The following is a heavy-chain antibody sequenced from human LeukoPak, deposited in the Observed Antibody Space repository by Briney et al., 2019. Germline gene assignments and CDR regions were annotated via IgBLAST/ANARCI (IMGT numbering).Heavy chain of an antibody. D-gene: IGHD2-2*01. V-gene: IGHV1-8*01. J-gene: IGHJ6*02. CDR3: ARGGYCSSTSCPSGGMDV. CDR1: GYTFTSYD. Sequence: ASVKVSCKASGYTFTSYDINWVRQAPGQGLEWMGWMNPNSGNTGYAQKFQGRVTMTRNTSISTAYMELSSLRSEDAAVYYCARGGYCSSTSCPSGGMDVWGQGTTVTVSS. CDR2: MNPNSGNT.